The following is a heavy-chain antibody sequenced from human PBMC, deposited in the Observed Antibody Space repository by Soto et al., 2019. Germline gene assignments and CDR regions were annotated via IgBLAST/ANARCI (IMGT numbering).Heavy chain of an antibody. Sequence: QVQLVQSGAEVKKPGSSVKVSCKASGGTFSSYAISWVRQAPGQGLEWMGGIIPIFGTANYAQKFQGRVTITADESPSTAYMELSSLRSEDTAVYYCARDRENSSGWNGWFDPWGQGTLVTVSS. CDR2: IIPIFGTA. D-gene: IGHD6-19*01. J-gene: IGHJ5*02. CDR3: ARDRENSSGWNGWFDP. CDR1: GGTFSSYA. V-gene: IGHV1-69*01.